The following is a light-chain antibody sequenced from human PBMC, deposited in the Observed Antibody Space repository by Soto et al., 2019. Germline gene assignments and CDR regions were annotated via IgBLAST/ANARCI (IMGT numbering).Light chain of an antibody. J-gene: IGKJ4*01. CDR2: GAS. V-gene: IGKV3-20*01. CDR1: QSVSSSY. CDR3: KPYGSSQLA. Sequence: EIVLTQSPGTLSLSPGERSTLSCRASQSVSSSYLAWYQQKPGQAPRLLIYGASSRATGIPDRFSGSGSGTDFTLTIRRMEPEDFAVYYCKPYGSSQLALGGGKKVDLK.